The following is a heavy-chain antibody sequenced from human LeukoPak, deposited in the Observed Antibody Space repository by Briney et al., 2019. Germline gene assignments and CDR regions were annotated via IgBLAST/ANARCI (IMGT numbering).Heavy chain of an antibody. CDR2: ISGSGGST. Sequence: GGSLRLSCAASGFTFSSYAMSWVRQAPGKGLEWVSAISGSGGSTYYADSVKGRFTISRDNSKNTLYLQMNSLRAEDTAVYYCAKDFRGFYYDSSGYYNDYWGQGTLVTVSS. V-gene: IGHV3-23*01. D-gene: IGHD3-22*01. CDR1: GFTFSSYA. J-gene: IGHJ4*02. CDR3: AKDFRGFYYDSSGYYNDY.